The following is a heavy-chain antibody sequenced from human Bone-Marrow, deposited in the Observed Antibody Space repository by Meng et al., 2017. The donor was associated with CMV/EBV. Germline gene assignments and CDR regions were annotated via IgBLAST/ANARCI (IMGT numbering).Heavy chain of an antibody. D-gene: IGHD7-27*01. CDR2: IYYSGST. Sequence: GSLRLSCTVAGGSISSCYWSWSRQPPGKGLEWIGYIYYSGSTSYNPSLKRRVTISVDTSKNQFSLKLSSVTAADTAVYYCARAPSWGYFDYWGQGTLVTVSS. V-gene: IGHV4-59*01. CDR3: ARAPSWGYFDY. J-gene: IGHJ4*02. CDR1: GGSISSCY.